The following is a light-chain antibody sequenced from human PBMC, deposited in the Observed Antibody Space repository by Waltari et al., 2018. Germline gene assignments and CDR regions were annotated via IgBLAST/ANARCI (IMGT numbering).Light chain of an antibody. V-gene: IGKV4-1*01. CDR3: QQYYSTPWT. Sequence: DIVVTQSPDSLAVSLGERATINCKSSQSVLYSSNSQNYLAWYQQKPGQPPKLLIYWASTRESGVPDRFSGSESGTDFTLTISSLQAEDVAVYYCQQYYSTPWTFGQGTKVEIK. CDR1: QSVLYSSNSQNY. J-gene: IGKJ1*01. CDR2: WAS.